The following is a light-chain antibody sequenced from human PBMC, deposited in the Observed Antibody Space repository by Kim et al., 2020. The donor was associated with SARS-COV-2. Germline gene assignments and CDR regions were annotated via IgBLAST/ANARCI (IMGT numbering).Light chain of an antibody. J-gene: IGKJ4*01. Sequence: DIQMTQSPSSLSASVGDRVTITCQASQDISNYLNWYQQKPGKAPKLLIYDASNLETGVPSRFSGSGSGTDFTFTISSLQPEDIATYYCQQYDKLPPLTCGGGTKVDIK. V-gene: IGKV1-33*01. CDR3: QQYDKLPPLT. CDR1: QDISNY. CDR2: DAS.